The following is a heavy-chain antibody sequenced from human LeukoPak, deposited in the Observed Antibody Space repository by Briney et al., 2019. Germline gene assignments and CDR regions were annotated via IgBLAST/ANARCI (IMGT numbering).Heavy chain of an antibody. V-gene: IGHV1-2*02. CDR3: ARVMSDITMTVMRWFDP. Sequence: ASVKVSCKASGYTFTGYYMHWVRQSPGQRLEWMGWINPNSGGTNYAQKFQGRVTMTRDTSISTAYMELSRLRSDDTAVYYCARVMSDITMTVMRWFDPWGQGTLVTVSS. J-gene: IGHJ5*02. CDR1: GYTFTGYY. CDR2: INPNSGGT. D-gene: IGHD3-22*01.